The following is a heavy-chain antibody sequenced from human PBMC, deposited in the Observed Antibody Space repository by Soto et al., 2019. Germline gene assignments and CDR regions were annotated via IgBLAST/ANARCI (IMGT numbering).Heavy chain of an antibody. CDR2: INPNSGGT. D-gene: IGHD6-13*01. J-gene: IGHJ4*02. Sequence: SLVKLSCKGFVYTFSGYYMHCVRQAHRQGLEWMGWINPNSGGTNYAQKFQGRVTMTRDTSISTAHMELSRLRSDDTAVYYCARDSQSGGKLFRPSWSAIRGQGTLVPVS. CDR1: VYTFSGYY. V-gene: IGHV1-2*02. CDR3: ARDSQSGGKLFRPSWSAI.